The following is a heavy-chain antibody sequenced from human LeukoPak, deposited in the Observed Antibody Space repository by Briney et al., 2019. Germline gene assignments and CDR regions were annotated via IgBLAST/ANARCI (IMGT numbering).Heavy chain of an antibody. CDR1: GGSVSSGSYY. Sequence: PSETLSLTCTVSGGSVSSGSYYWSWIRQPPGKGLDWVGYIYYSGSTNYNPSLKSRVTISVDTSKNQFSLKLSSVTAADTAVYYCARGPRVSGSKGHFDYWGQGTLVTVSS. V-gene: IGHV4-61*01. D-gene: IGHD3-10*01. J-gene: IGHJ4*02. CDR2: IYYSGST. CDR3: ARGPRVSGSKGHFDY.